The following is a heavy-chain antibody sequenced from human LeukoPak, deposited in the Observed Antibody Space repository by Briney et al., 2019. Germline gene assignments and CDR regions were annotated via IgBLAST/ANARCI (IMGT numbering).Heavy chain of an antibody. V-gene: IGHV3-30*05. CDR1: GFTFSSYS. J-gene: IGHJ4*02. CDR3: ARGLPGGFGY. Sequence: GGALGLSCAGSGFTFSSYSMHWVGQAPGKGPQGVAGILSHGGNDYYADAVRGRFIITRDDSKNTLFLQMSSLRPEDTAVYFCARGLPGGFGYWGQGTLVTVSS. D-gene: IGHD3-16*01. CDR2: ILSHGGND.